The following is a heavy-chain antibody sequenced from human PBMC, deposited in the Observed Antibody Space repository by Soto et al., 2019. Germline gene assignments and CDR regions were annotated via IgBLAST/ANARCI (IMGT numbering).Heavy chain of an antibody. CDR2: ISAYNGNT. V-gene: IGHV1-18*01. CDR3: AHHTIEPATNWFDP. CDR1: GYTFTSYG. J-gene: IGHJ5*02. Sequence: ASVKVSCKASGYTFTSYGISWVRQAPGQGLEWMGWISAYNGNTNYAQKLQGRLTITKDTSKKQVVLAMTNMDPVDTATYYCAHHTIEPATNWFDPWGPGALVTVSS. D-gene: IGHD2-2*01.